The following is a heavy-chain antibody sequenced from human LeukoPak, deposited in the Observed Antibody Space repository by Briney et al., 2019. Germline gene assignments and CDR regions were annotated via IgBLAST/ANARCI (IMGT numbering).Heavy chain of an antibody. Sequence: PAGYLSCYGAASTFTFSAHSMLRLGPSPGKDLEWVFLPSVGGDSTYYADSVKVRFTISRDSGKDSLYLQMNRLRTDDIAFYYCAPGRHSRAWLGVDPWGQGTLVTVSS. D-gene: IGHD6-19*01. CDR1: TFTFSAHS. CDR3: APGRHSRAWLGVDP. V-gene: IGHV3-43*02. J-gene: IGHJ5*02. CDR2: PSVGGDST.